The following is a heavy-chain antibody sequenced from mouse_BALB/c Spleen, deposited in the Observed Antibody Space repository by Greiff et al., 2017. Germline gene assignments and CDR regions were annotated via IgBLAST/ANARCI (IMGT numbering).Heavy chain of an antibody. D-gene: IGHD5-5*01. CDR3: ARETNYGAMDY. Sequence: VQLQQSGPGLVKPSQSLSLTCTVTGYSITSDYAWNWIRQFPGNKLAWMGYISYSGSTSYNPSLNRRISITRDTSNTQFFQQLNSVTTEDTSTYYCARETNYGAMDYWGQGTSVTVSS. CDR1: GYSITSDYA. CDR2: ISYSGST. V-gene: IGHV3-2*02. J-gene: IGHJ4*01.